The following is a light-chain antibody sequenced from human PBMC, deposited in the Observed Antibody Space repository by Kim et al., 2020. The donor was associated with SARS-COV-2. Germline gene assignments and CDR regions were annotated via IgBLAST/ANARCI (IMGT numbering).Light chain of an antibody. Sequence: DIQMTQSPSTLSASVGDRVTITCRASQSISSWLAWYQQKPWKAPKLLIYKASSLESGVPSRFSGSGSGTEFTLTISSLQPDDFATYYCQQYNSYPWTFGQGTKVDIK. J-gene: IGKJ1*01. CDR1: QSISSW. V-gene: IGKV1-5*03. CDR2: KAS. CDR3: QQYNSYPWT.